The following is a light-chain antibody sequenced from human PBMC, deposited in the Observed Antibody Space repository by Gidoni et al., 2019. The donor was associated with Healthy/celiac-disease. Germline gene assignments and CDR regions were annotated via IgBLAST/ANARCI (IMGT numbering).Light chain of an antibody. Sequence: DIQMTQSPSSLSASVGDRVTITCRASQSISSYLNWYQQKPGKAPKLLIYAASSLQSVVPSRFSGSVSGTDFTLTISSLQPEDFATYYCQQSYSTPRFTFGPGTKVDIK. V-gene: IGKV1-39*01. CDR2: AAS. CDR3: QQSYSTPRFT. CDR1: QSISSY. J-gene: IGKJ3*01.